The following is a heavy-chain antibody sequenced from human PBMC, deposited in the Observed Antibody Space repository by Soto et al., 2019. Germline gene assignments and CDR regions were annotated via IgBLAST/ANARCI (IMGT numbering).Heavy chain of an antibody. CDR2: IYYSGST. CDR3: ARDRGYLGRGVDI. V-gene: IGHV4-31*03. Sequence: SETLSLTCTVSGGSISSGGYYWSWIRQHPGKGLEWIGYIYYSGSTYYNPSLKSRVTISVDTSKNQFSLKLSSVTAADTAVYYCARDRGYLGRGVDIWGQGTMVTVSS. D-gene: IGHD3-16*02. J-gene: IGHJ3*02. CDR1: GGSISSGGYY.